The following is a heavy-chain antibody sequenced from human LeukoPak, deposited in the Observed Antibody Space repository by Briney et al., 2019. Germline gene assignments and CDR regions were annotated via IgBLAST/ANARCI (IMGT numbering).Heavy chain of an antibody. V-gene: IGHV4-31*03. CDR1: GGSTSSGDYY. Sequence: SQTLSLTCTVSGGSTSSGDYYWSWIRQHPGKGLEWIGYIYYSGSTYYNPSLKSRVTISVDTSKNQFSLKLSSVTAADTAVYYCARGWRYCSGTSCNRLFDYWGQGTLVTVSS. CDR2: IYYSGST. D-gene: IGHD2-2*01. J-gene: IGHJ4*02. CDR3: ARGWRYCSGTSCNRLFDY.